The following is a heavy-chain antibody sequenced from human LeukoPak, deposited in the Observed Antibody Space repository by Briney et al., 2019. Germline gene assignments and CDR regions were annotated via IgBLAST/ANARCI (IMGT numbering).Heavy chain of an antibody. V-gene: IGHV4-39*07. Sequence: SETLSLTCTVSGGSVSRSPYYWGWIRQPPGKGLEWIGNIYYSGSTYYNPSLKSRVTISVDTSKNQFSLKLSSVTAADTAVYYCARVLLRYFDWLFPGGENYFDYWGQGTLVTVSS. D-gene: IGHD3-9*01. CDR1: GGSVSRSPYY. CDR3: ARVLLRYFDWLFPGGENYFDY. CDR2: IYYSGST. J-gene: IGHJ4*02.